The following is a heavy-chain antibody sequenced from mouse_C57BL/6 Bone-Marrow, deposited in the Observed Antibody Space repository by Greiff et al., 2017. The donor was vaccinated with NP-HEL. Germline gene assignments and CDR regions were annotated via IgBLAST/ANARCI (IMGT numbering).Heavy chain of an antibody. CDR1: GYTFTSYG. CDR2: IYPRSGST. Sequence: VQLQQSGAELARPGASVKLSCKASGYTFTSYGISWVKQRPGQGLEWIGEIYPRSGSTYYNEKFKGKATLTADKSSSTAYMELRSLTSEDSAVYFCAREYYGSGYCYWGQGTTPTVTS. D-gene: IGHD1-1*01. CDR3: AREYYGSGYCY. V-gene: IGHV1-81*01. J-gene: IGHJ2*01.